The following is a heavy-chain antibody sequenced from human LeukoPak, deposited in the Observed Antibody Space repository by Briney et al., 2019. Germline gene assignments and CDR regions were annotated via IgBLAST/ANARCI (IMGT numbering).Heavy chain of an antibody. D-gene: IGHD6-19*01. CDR2: ISYDGSNK. CDR3: ARAVADAIDY. V-gene: IGHV3-30*03. CDR1: GFTFSSYG. J-gene: IGHJ4*02. Sequence: GGSLRLSCAASGFTFSSYGMHWVRQAPGKGVEGVAVISYDGSNKYYGDSVKGRFTISRDNSKNTLYLQMNSLRAEDTAVYYCARAVADAIDYWGQGTLVTVSS.